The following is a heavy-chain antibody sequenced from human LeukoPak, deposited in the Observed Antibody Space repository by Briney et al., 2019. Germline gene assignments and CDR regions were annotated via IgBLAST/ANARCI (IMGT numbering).Heavy chain of an antibody. CDR2: FYYSGST. CDR3: ARTRYYYNSRSYGAPYYFDY. D-gene: IGHD3-10*01. CDR1: DGSISSYY. J-gene: IGHJ4*02. Sequence: SETLSLTCTVSDGSISSYYWTWIRQSPGKGLEWMGYFYYSGSTYYNPSLKSRVTISVDTSKNQFSLKLSSVTAADTAVYYCARTRYYYNSRSYGAPYYFDYWGQGTLVTVSS. V-gene: IGHV4-59*08.